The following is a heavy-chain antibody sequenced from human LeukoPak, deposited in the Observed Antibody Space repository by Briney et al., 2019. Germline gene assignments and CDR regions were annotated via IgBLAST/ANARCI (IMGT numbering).Heavy chain of an antibody. CDR3: ARARWVAVAGTPFGY. Sequence: GGSLRLSCAASGFTFSSYWMHWVRQAPGKGLVWVSRINSDGSSTSYADSVKGRFTISRDNAKNTLYLQMNSLRAEDTAVYYCARARWVAVAGTPFGYWGQGTLVTVSS. D-gene: IGHD6-19*01. V-gene: IGHV3-74*01. J-gene: IGHJ4*02. CDR2: INSDGSST. CDR1: GFTFSSYW.